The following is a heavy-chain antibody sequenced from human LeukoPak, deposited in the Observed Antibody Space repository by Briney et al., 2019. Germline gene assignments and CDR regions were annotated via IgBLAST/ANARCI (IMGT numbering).Heavy chain of an antibody. CDR3: ARGWQLSY. V-gene: IGHV4-59*11. J-gene: IGHJ4*02. Sequence: PSETPSLTCTVSGDSITSHYWSWIRQSPGKGLEWIGNIYYSGSTNYNPSLKSRVTISADTSKNQFSLNLTSVTAADTAAYYCARGWQLSYWGQGTLVTVSS. CDR1: GDSITSHY. CDR2: IYYSGST. D-gene: IGHD4-23*01.